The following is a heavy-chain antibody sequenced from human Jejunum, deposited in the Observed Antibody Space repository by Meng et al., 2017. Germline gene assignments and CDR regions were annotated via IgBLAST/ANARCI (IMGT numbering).Heavy chain of an antibody. CDR2: ISYRSSYI. J-gene: IGHJ3*02. V-gene: IGHV3-21*01. CDR1: GFTFSTYC. D-gene: IGHD1-26*01. Sequence: DGQLVESGGGLVRPGGSLRLSCAASGFTFSTYCMDWFRQAPGKGLEWVSSISYRSSYIYNSDSVKGRFIISRDDAKNSLYLQMNSLRVEDTAVYYCARSAGIGPYAFEMWGQGTLVTVSS. CDR3: ARSAGIGPYAFEM.